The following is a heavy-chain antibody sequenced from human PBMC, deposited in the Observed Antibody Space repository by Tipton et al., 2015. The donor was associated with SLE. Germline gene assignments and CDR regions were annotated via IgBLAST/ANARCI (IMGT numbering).Heavy chain of an antibody. D-gene: IGHD2-21*02. CDR1: GFTFSSYA. CDR2: ISYDGSNK. CDR3: ARGFGVVVTAIDY. Sequence: SLRLSCAASGFTFSSYAMHWVRQAPGKGLEWVAVISYDGSNKYYADSVKGRFTISRDNSKNTLYLQMNSLRAEDTAVYYCARGFGVVVTAIDYWGQGTLVTVSS. V-gene: IGHV3-30-3*01. J-gene: IGHJ4*02.